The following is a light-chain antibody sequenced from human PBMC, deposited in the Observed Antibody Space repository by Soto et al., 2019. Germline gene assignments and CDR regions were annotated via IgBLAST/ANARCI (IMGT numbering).Light chain of an antibody. CDR1: QTIRSN. CDR3: QQYGSLIT. CDR2: GAF. Sequence: EIVMTQSPATLSVSPGERATLSCRASQTIRSNLAWYQQKPGQAPRLLIYGAFSRATDIPDRLSGSGSGTDFTLTINRLEPEDYAVYYCQQYGSLITSGQGTRVEIK. J-gene: IGKJ5*01. V-gene: IGKV3-20*01.